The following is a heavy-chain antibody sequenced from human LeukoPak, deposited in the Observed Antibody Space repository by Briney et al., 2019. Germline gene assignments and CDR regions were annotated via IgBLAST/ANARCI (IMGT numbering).Heavy chain of an antibody. J-gene: IGHJ6*03. CDR1: GDSISSYY. CDR2: IYTSGST. CDR3: ARGNYDFWSGPPYYYYMDV. Sequence: PSETLSLTCTVSGDSISSYYWSWIRQPAGKGLEWIGRIYTSGSTNYNPSLKSRVTMSVDTSKNQFSLKLSSVTAADTAVYYCARGNYDFWSGPPYYYYMDVWGKGTTVTVSS. V-gene: IGHV4-4*07. D-gene: IGHD3-3*01.